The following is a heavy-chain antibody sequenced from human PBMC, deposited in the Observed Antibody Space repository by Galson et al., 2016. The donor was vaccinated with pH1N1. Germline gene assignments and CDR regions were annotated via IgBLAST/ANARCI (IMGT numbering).Heavy chain of an antibody. CDR2: INWDDNK. V-gene: IGHV2-70*11. CDR1: GFSLSTSGMC. CDR3: ARINHGDYSNNFDY. D-gene: IGHD4-17*01. Sequence: PALVKPTQTLTLTCTFSGFSLSTSGMCVSWIRQPPGKALEWLARINWDDNKYYSTSLKTRLTISKDTSKNQVVLTVTNMDPVDTATYYCARINHGDYSNNFDYWGQGTLVTVSS. J-gene: IGHJ4*02.